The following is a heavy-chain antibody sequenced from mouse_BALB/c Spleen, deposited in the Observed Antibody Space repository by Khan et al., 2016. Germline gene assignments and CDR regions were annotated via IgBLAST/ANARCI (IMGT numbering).Heavy chain of an antibody. J-gene: IGHJ3*01. V-gene: IGHV1-80*01. CDR3: ARGTAFAS. D-gene: IGHD2-14*01. CDR2: IYPGDGDP. Sequence: QVQLQQSGAELVRPGSSVKISCKASGFAFSSYWMNWVKPRPGQGLEWIGQIYPGDGDPNYNRMFKGQATLTADTSSSTAYMQLSSLTSADSAVFFCARGTAFASWGQGTLVTVSA. CDR1: GFAFSSYW.